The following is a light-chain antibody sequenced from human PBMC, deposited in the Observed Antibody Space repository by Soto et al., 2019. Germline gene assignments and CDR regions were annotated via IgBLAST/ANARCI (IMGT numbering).Light chain of an antibody. V-gene: IGKV1-5*01. CDR1: QSISTY. J-gene: IGKJ1*01. Sequence: DIQMTQSPSSLSASVGDRVSITCGASQSISTYLNWYQQKPGKVPRLLIYAASSLESGVPSRFSGSASGTEFTLTISSLQPDDFATYYCQQYNTYPWTFGQGTKVDIK. CDR2: AAS. CDR3: QQYNTYPWT.